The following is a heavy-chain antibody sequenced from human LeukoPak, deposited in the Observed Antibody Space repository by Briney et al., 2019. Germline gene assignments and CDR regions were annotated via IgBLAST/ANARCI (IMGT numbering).Heavy chain of an antibody. D-gene: IGHD5-24*01. V-gene: IGHV6-1*01. CDR2: TYYRSKWYN. Sequence: SQTFSLTCAISGDSVSSNSAAWNWIRQSPSRGLEWLGRTYYRSKWYNDYAVSVKSRITINPDTSKNQFSLQLNSVTPEDTAVYYCAREPVVEMATINYFDYWGQGALVTVSS. CDR1: GDSVSSNSAA. J-gene: IGHJ4*02. CDR3: AREPVVEMATINYFDY.